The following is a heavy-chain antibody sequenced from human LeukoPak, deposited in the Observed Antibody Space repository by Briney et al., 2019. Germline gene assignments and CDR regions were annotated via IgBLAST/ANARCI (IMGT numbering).Heavy chain of an antibody. CDR2: INHSGST. CDR1: GGSFSGYY. D-gene: IGHD3-9*01. CDR3: ARWLHYDILTGYYLYYFDY. Sequence: SETLSLTCAVYGGSFSGYYWSWIRQPPGKGLEWIGEINHSGSTNYNPSLKSRVTISVDTSKNQFSLKLSSVTAADTAVYYCARWLHYDILTGYYLYYFDYWGQGTLVTVSS. V-gene: IGHV4-34*01. J-gene: IGHJ4*02.